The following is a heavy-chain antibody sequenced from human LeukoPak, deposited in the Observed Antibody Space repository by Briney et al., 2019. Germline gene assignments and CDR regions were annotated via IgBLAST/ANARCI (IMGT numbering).Heavy chain of an antibody. D-gene: IGHD2-15*01. Sequence: ASVKVSCKASGYTFTSYYMHWVRQAPGQGLEWVGIINPSGGSTSYAQKFQGRVTMTRDMSTSTVYMELSSLRSEDTAVYYCARGYCSGGSCYRVVFFDYWGQGTLVTVSS. CDR1: GYTFTSYY. CDR2: INPSGGST. J-gene: IGHJ4*02. V-gene: IGHV1-46*01. CDR3: ARGYCSGGSCYRVVFFDY.